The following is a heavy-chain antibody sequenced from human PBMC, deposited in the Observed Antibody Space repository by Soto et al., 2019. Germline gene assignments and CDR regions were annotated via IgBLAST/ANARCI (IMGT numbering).Heavy chain of an antibody. D-gene: IGHD5-12*01. V-gene: IGHV1-69*01. CDR2: IIPIFGTA. CDR3: ARWDNNRGLRLRNWFDP. Sequence: QVQLVQSGAEVKKPGSSVKVSCKASGGTFSSYAISWVRQAPGQGLEWMGGIIPIFGTANYAQKFQGRVTITADESTSTAYMELSSLRSEDTAVYYCARWDNNRGLRLRNWFDPWGQGTLVTVSS. CDR1: GGTFSSYA. J-gene: IGHJ5*02.